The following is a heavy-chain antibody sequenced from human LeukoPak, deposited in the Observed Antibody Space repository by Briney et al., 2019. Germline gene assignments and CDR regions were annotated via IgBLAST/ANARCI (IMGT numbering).Heavy chain of an antibody. CDR1: GFTLDDYV. J-gene: IGHJ4*02. CDR2: ISWNSGSI. D-gene: IGHD6-19*01. V-gene: IGHV3-9*01. CDR3: AKAMRSTKGGSGPFDY. Sequence: LPGVSLRLSCAASGFTLDDYVMHWVRQARGEGLEWGSGISWNSGSIGYADSVKGRFTISRDNAKNSLYLHMNSMRAAETALSYRAKAMRSTKGGSGPFDYWGQGTLVTVSP.